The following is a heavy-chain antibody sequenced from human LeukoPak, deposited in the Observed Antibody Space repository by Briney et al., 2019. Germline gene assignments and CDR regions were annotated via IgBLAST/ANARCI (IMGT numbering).Heavy chain of an antibody. V-gene: IGHV3-7*04. CDR3: ARNFAEFDI. CDR2: IKQDGNEK. J-gene: IGHJ3*02. CDR1: GFTFSTYW. Sequence: PGGSLRLSCAPSGFTFSTYWMSWVRQAPGKGLEWVANIKQDGNEKYYVHSVKGRFTISRDNAKNSLYLQMNSLRAEDTAVYYCARNFAEFDIWGQGTMVTVSS.